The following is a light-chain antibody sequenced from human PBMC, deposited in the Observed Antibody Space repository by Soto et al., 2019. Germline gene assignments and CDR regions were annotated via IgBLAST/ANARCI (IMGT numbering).Light chain of an antibody. Sequence: EIVMTQSPATLSVSPGERATLSCRASQSVSSNLAWYQQTPGQAPRLLIYGASTRATAIPARFSGSGSGTEFTLTISSRQSEDFAVYYCQQYNNWLTFGGGTKVELK. V-gene: IGKV3-15*01. CDR1: QSVSSN. CDR3: QQYNNWLT. J-gene: IGKJ4*01. CDR2: GAS.